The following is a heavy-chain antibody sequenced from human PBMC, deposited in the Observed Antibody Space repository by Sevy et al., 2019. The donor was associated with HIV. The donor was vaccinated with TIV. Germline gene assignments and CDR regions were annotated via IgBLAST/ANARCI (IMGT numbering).Heavy chain of an antibody. Sequence: GGSLRLSCAASGFTVSSNYMSWVRQAPGKGLEWVSVIYSGGSTYYADSVKGRFTISRDNSKNTLYLQVNSLRAEDTAVYYCARDPGLHFYYYYGMDVWGQGTTVTVSS. CDR3: ARDPGLHFYYYYGMDV. J-gene: IGHJ6*02. CDR1: GFTVSSNY. D-gene: IGHD3-10*01. CDR2: IYSGGST. V-gene: IGHV3-53*01.